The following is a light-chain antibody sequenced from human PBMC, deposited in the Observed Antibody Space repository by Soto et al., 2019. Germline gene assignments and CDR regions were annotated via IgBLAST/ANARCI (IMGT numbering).Light chain of an antibody. CDR1: QSVLSSSNNWNY. CDR3: QQYYNSPIT. J-gene: IGKJ5*01. V-gene: IGKV4-1*01. CDR2: WAS. Sequence: IVMTQSPDSLAVPLGERTTITCKSSQSVLSSSNNWNYLAWFQQKPGQPPKALIYWASTRESGVPDRISGSGSGTDFTLTISSLQAEDVAVYYCQQYYNSPITFGQGTRLEIK.